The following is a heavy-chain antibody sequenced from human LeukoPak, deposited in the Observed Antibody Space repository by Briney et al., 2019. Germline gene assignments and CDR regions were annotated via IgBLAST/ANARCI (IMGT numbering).Heavy chain of an antibody. D-gene: IGHD1-26*01. CDR1: GFTFNNYA. J-gene: IGHJ4*02. CDR3: ARDGIVGSPLFKFDY. CDR2: ISFDGGNK. V-gene: IGHV3-30-3*01. Sequence: GRSLRLSCAASGFTFNNYAIHWVRQAPGKGLEWVALISFDGGNKYYADSVKGRFTISRDNSKNTLYLQMNSLRAEDTPVYYCARDGIVGSPLFKFDYWGQGTLVTVSS.